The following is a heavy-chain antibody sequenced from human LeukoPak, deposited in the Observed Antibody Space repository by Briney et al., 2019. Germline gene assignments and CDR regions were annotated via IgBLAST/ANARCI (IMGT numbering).Heavy chain of an antibody. CDR1: GGSISSGGYY. J-gene: IGHJ4*02. CDR3: ARSPPPPETYYFDY. D-gene: IGHD5-24*01. CDR2: IYYSGST. Sequence: SETLSLTCTVSGGSISSGGYYWSWIRQHPRKGLEWIGDIYYSGSTYYNPSLKSRVTIPVDTSTNQFSLKLSSVTAADTAVYYCARSPPPPETYYFDYWGQGTLVTVSS. V-gene: IGHV4-31*03.